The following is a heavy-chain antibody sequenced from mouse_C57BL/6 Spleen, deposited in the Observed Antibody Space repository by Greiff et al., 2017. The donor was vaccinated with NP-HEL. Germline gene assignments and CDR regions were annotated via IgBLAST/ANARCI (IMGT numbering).Heavy chain of an antibody. CDR3: ASSSSGLAWFAY. V-gene: IGHV1-7*01. CDR1: GYTFTSYW. D-gene: IGHD3-2*02. CDR2: INPSSGYT. Sequence: QVQLKQSGAELAKPGASVKLSCKASGYTFTSYWMHWVKQRPGQGLEWIGYINPSSGYTKYNQKFKDKATLTADKSSSTAYMQLSSLTYEDSAVYYCASSSSGLAWFAYWGQGTLVTVSA. J-gene: IGHJ3*01.